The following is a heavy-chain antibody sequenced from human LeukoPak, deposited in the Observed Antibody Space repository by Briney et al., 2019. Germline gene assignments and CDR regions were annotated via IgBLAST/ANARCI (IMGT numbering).Heavy chain of an antibody. CDR1: GDSISSSRFY. Sequence: SETLSLTCTVSGDSISSSRFYWAWIRQPPGKGREWNGSILYTGRTFYNPSLKSRVTISVDRSKNQFSLRLGAVRASGTAVHYCTRRDGGATIDYWGQGTLVTVSS. CDR3: TRRDGGATIDY. J-gene: IGHJ4*02. D-gene: IGHD1-26*01. CDR2: ILYTGRT. V-gene: IGHV4-39*01.